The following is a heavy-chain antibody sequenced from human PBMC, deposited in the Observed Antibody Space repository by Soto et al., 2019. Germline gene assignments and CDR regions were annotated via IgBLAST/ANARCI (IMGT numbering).Heavy chain of an antibody. V-gene: IGHV1-69*13. D-gene: IGHD5-12*01. J-gene: IGHJ3*02. Sequence: SVKVSFKAPGGTFSSYAISWLRQAPGQGLEWMGGIIPIFGTANYAQKFQGRVTITADESTSTAYMELSSLRSEDTAVYYCAREMATIDGGAFDIWGQGTMVTVSS. CDR3: AREMATIDGGAFDI. CDR1: GGTFSSYA. CDR2: IIPIFGTA.